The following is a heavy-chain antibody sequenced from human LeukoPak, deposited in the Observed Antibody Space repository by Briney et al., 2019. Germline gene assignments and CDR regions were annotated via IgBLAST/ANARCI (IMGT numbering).Heavy chain of an antibody. CDR3: ARLNSSGYHTGWFDP. D-gene: IGHD3-22*01. J-gene: IGHJ5*02. CDR1: GGSISSYY. CDR2: IYYSGST. Sequence: PSEALSLTCTVSGGSISSYYWSWIRQPPGKGLEWIGYIYYSGSTNYNPSLKSRVTISVDTSKNQFSLKLSSVTAADTAVYYCARLNSSGYHTGWFDPWGQGTLVTVSS. V-gene: IGHV4-59*08.